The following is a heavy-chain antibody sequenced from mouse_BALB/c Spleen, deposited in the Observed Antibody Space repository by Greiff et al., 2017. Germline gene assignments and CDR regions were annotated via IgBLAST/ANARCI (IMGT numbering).Heavy chain of an antibody. CDR2: ISSGGST. Sequence: DVKLVESGGGLVKPGGSLKLSCAASGFTFSSYAMSWVRQTPEKRLEWVASISSGGSTYYPDSVKGRFTISRDNAKNTLYLQMSSLKSEDTAMYYCARDYGNYGWYFDVWGAGTTVTVSS. V-gene: IGHV5-6-5*01. CDR3: ARDYGNYGWYFDV. D-gene: IGHD2-1*01. CDR1: GFTFSSYA. J-gene: IGHJ1*01.